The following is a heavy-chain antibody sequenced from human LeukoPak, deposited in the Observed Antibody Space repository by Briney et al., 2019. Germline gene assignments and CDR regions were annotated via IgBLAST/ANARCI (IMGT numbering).Heavy chain of an antibody. V-gene: IGHV3-30*02. D-gene: IGHD6-13*01. CDR2: IRCDGSNQ. Sequence: GGSLRLSCAASGFTFSRYWMSWVRQVPGKGLEWVAFIRCDGSNQYYADSVKGRFTISRDNSKNTLYLQMNSLRAEDTAVYYCAKVGDGSSWYGWFDPWGQGTLVTVSS. J-gene: IGHJ5*02. CDR3: AKVGDGSSWYGWFDP. CDR1: GFTFSRYW.